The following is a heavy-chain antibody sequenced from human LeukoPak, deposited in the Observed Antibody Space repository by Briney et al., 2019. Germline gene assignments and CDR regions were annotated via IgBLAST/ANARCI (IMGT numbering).Heavy chain of an antibody. Sequence: PSQTLSLTCTVSGGSISSGGYYWSWIRQHPGKGLEWIGYIYYSGSTYYNPSLKSRVTISVDTSKNQFSLKLSPVTAADTAVYYCARGYCSGTSCYAWNAFDIWGQGTMVTVSS. CDR2: IYYSGST. CDR3: ARGYCSGTSCYAWNAFDI. V-gene: IGHV4-31*03. CDR1: GGSISSGGYY. J-gene: IGHJ3*02. D-gene: IGHD2-2*01.